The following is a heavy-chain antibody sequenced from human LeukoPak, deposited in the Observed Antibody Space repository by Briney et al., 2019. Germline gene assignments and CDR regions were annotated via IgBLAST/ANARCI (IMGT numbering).Heavy chain of an antibody. CDR2: IYYSGST. CDR1: GGSISSYY. CDR3: ARDGSGSYSNWFDP. J-gene: IGHJ5*02. D-gene: IGHD1-26*01. V-gene: IGHV4-59*01. Sequence: SETLSLTCTVSGGSISSYYWSWIRQPPGKGLEWIGYIYYSGSTNYNPSLKSRVTISVDTPKNQFSLKLSSVTAADTAVYYCARDGSGSYSNWFDPWGQGTLVTVSS.